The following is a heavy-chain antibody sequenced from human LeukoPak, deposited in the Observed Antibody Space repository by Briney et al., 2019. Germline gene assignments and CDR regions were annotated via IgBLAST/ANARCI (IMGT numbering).Heavy chain of an antibody. CDR1: GFTFSSYA. Sequence: PGGSLRLSCAASGFTFSSYAMSWVRQAPGKGLEWVSSITGSGGTTHHADSVKGRFTISRDNSKNTLYLQMNSLRAEDTAVYYCAELGITMIGGVWGKGTTVTISS. V-gene: IGHV3-23*01. CDR3: AELGITMIGGV. CDR2: ITGSGGTT. D-gene: IGHD3-10*02. J-gene: IGHJ6*04.